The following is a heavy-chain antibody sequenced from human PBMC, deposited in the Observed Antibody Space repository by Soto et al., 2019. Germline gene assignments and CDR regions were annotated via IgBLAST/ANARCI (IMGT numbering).Heavy chain of an antibody. V-gene: IGHV1-46*01. D-gene: IGHD2-2*02. CDR3: ARALGGCSSTSCYTSHPNTWFDP. Sequence: ASVKGAWKASGYAFTSYYMHWVRQAPGQGLEWMGIINPSGGSTSYAQKFQGRVTMTRDTSTSTVYMELSSLRSEDTAVYYCARALGGCSSTSCYTSHPNTWFDPWGQGTLLTVYS. CDR2: INPSGGST. CDR1: GYAFTSYY. J-gene: IGHJ5*02.